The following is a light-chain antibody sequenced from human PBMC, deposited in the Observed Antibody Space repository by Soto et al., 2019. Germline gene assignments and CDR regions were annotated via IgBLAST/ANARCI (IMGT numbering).Light chain of an antibody. Sequence: QSALTRPASVSGSPGQSITISCTGTSSDVGAYNFDSWYQQHPGKVPKLMIFDVSSRPSGVSDRFSGSKSGNTASLTISGLQAEDEGDYYCSSYTSSSTHVFGIGTTVTVL. J-gene: IGLJ1*01. CDR3: SSYTSSSTHV. V-gene: IGLV2-14*03. CDR2: DVS. CDR1: SSDVGAYNF.